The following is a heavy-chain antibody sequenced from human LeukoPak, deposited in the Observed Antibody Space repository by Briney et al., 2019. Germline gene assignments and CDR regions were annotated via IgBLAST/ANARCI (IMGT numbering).Heavy chain of an antibody. Sequence: GGSLRLSCAASGFTFSSYWMHWGRQAPGKGLVWVPRINSDGSSTSYADSVKGRFTISRDNAKNTLYLQMNSLRAEDTAVYYCARETYYDFWSGYIDVFDYWGQGTLVTVSS. CDR3: ARETYYDFWSGYIDVFDY. D-gene: IGHD3-3*01. J-gene: IGHJ4*02. CDR1: GFTFSSYW. CDR2: INSDGSST. V-gene: IGHV3-74*01.